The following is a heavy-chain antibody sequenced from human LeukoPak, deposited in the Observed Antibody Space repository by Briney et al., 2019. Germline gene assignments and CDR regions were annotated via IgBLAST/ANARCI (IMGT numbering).Heavy chain of an antibody. CDR3: ARAYFYGSGSYYSFDY. Sequence: SETLSLTCTVSGGSISSYYWSWIRQPPGKGLEWIGYIYYSGSTNYNPSLKSRVTISVDTSKNQFSLKLSSVTAADTAVYYCARAYFYGSGSYYSFDYWGQGTLVTVSS. V-gene: IGHV4-59*01. CDR2: IYYSGST. D-gene: IGHD3-10*01. J-gene: IGHJ4*02. CDR1: GGSISSYY.